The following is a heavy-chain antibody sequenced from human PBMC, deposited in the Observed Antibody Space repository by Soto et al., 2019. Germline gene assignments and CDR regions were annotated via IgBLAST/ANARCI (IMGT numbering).Heavy chain of an antibody. D-gene: IGHD3-22*01. J-gene: IGHJ5*02. CDR3: AGYLRDYDSPNNWFDP. CDR1: GGSISSYY. CDR2: IYYSGST. Sequence: SETLSLTCTVSGGSISSYYWSWIRQPPGKGLEWIGYIYYSGSTNYNPSLKSRVTISVDTSKNQFSLKLSSVTAADTAVYYCAGYLRDYDSPNNWFDPWGQGTLVTVSS. V-gene: IGHV4-59*01.